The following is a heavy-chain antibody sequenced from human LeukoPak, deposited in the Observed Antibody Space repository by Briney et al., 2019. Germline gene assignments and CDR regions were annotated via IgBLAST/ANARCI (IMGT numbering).Heavy chain of an antibody. D-gene: IGHD2-21*02. CDR2: INHSGST. Sequence: SETLSLTCAVYGGSFSGYYWSWIRQPPGKGLEWIGEINHSGSTNYNPSLKSRVTISVDTSKNQFSLKLSSVTAADTAVYYCARAYCGGDCLGRNSYPPEYYFDYWGQGTLVTLPS. V-gene: IGHV4-34*01. CDR1: GGSFSGYY. CDR3: ARAYCGGDCLGRNSYPPEYYFDY. J-gene: IGHJ4*02.